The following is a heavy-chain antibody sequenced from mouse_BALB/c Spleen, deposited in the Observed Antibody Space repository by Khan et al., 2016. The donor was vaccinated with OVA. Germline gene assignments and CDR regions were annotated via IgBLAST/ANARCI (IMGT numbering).Heavy chain of an antibody. CDR3: ARQPYYHYNIMDY. CDR1: GFSLTNYG. V-gene: IGHV2-6-1*01. J-gene: IGHJ4*01. Sequence: VQLQESGPGLAAPSQSLSITCTISGFSLTNYGVHWIRQPPGKGLEWLVVIWSDGSTTYNLALQSRLTITKDNSQSQVFLKMNGLQTDDTAIYFCARQPYYHYNIMDYWGQGTSVTVSS. D-gene: IGHD2-10*01. CDR2: IWSDGST.